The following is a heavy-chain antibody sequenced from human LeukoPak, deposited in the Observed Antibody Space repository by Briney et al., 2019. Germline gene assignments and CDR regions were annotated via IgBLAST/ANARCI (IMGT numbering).Heavy chain of an antibody. D-gene: IGHD2-8*01. CDR1: GFTFSSYA. CDR3: AKDSLVLDY. J-gene: IGHJ4*02. CDR2: ISGSGGST. V-gene: IGHV3-23*01. Sequence: GGSLRLXCAASGFTFSSYAMSWVRLAPGKGLEWVSAISGSGGSTYYADSVKGRFTISRDNSKNTLYLQMNSLRAEDTAAYYCAKDSLVLDYWGQGTLVTVSS.